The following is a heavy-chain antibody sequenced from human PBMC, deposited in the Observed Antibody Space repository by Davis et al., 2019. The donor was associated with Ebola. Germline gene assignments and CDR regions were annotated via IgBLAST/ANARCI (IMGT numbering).Heavy chain of an antibody. CDR3: AREKIGTRGIDY. CDR1: GYTFTSYA. J-gene: IGHJ4*02. D-gene: IGHD1-1*01. CDR2: INAGNGNT. V-gene: IGHV1-3*01. Sequence: ASVKVSCKASGYTFTSYAMHWVRQAPGQRLEWMGWINAGNGNTKYSQKFQGRVTITRDTSASTAYMELSSLRFDDTAVYYCAREKIGTRGIDYWGQGTLVTVSS.